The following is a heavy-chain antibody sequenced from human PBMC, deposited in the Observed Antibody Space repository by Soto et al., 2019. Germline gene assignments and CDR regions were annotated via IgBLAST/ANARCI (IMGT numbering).Heavy chain of an antibody. Sequence: EVQLVESGGGLVKPGGSLRLSCAASGFTFSSYSMNWVRQAPGKGLEWVSSISSSSSYKYYADSVKGRFTISRDNDNNSLYLQMNSLRAEDTAVYYCARAKSGGSCYPWGQGTLVTVSS. J-gene: IGHJ5*02. CDR1: GFTFSSYS. CDR3: ARAKSGGSCYP. V-gene: IGHV3-21*01. CDR2: ISSSSSYK. D-gene: IGHD2-15*01.